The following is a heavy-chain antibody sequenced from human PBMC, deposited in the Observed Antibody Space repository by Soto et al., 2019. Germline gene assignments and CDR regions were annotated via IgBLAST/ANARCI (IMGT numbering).Heavy chain of an antibody. D-gene: IGHD1-26*01. CDR1: GFAFSRYT. J-gene: IGHJ3*01. CDR3: ARDNSGNFQYAFDL. CDR2: ITSSSTYI. V-gene: IGHV3-21*04. Sequence: EVHLVESGGGLVKPGGSLRLSCAASGFAFSRYTINWVRQAPGKGLKWVSSITSSSTYIYYADSVKGRFTISRDNAKTAVYLQMNSLSAEATAVYYCARDNSGNFQYAFDLWGQGTMVTVSS.